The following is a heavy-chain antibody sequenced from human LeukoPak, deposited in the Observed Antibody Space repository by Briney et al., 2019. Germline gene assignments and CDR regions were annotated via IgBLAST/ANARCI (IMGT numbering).Heavy chain of an antibody. CDR2: ISYDGSNK. J-gene: IGHJ4*02. CDR1: GFTFSSYA. Sequence: GGSLRLSCAASGFTFSSYAMHWVRQAPGKGLEWVAVISYDGSNKYYADSVKSRFTISRDNSKNTLYLQMNSLRAEDTAVYYCARDTARDYGDYSSWGQGTLVTVSS. CDR3: ARDTARDYGDYSS. D-gene: IGHD4-17*01. V-gene: IGHV3-30*04.